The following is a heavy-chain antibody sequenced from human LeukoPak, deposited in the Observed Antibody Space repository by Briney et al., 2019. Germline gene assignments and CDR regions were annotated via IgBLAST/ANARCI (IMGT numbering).Heavy chain of an antibody. J-gene: IGHJ4*02. CDR2: IYTSGST. CDR3: ARGSFLITFGGFIG. V-gene: IGHV4-61*02. CDR1: GNSISSGDNY. D-gene: IGHD3-16*02. Sequence: SQTLSLTCTVSGNSISSGDNYWSWIRQPAGKGLEWIGRIYTSGSTNYNPSLKSRVTISGDTSKNQFSLRLSSVTAADTAVYYCARGSFLITFGGFIGWGQGTLVTVSS.